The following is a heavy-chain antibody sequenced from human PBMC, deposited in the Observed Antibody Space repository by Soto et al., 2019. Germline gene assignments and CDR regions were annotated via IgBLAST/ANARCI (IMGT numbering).Heavy chain of an antibody. CDR2: ISSSGSTI. J-gene: IGHJ6*02. Sequence: GGSLRLSCAASGFTFSDYYMSWIRQAPGKGLEWVSYISSSGSTIYYADSVKGRFTISRDNAKNSLYLQMNSLRAEDTAVYYCARGPERLLRYYYYGMDVWGQGTTVTVSS. V-gene: IGHV3-11*01. CDR1: GFTFSDYY. D-gene: IGHD2-15*01. CDR3: ARGPERLLRYYYYGMDV.